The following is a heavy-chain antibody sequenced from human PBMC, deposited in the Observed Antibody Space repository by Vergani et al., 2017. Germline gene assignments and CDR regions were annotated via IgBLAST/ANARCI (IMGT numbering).Heavy chain of an antibody. J-gene: IGHJ6*02. D-gene: IGHD3-10*01. V-gene: IGHV1-69*11. CDR2: IIPILGTA. Sequence: QVQLVQSGAEVKKPGTSVKVSCKASGGTFSSYAISWVRQAPGQGLEWMGRIIPILGTANYAQKFQGRVTITADESTSTAYMELSSLRSEDTAVYYCARDIKVRGVTAIYYYYYYGMDVWGQGTTVTVSS. CDR3: ARDIKVRGVTAIYYYYYYGMDV. CDR1: GGTFSSYA.